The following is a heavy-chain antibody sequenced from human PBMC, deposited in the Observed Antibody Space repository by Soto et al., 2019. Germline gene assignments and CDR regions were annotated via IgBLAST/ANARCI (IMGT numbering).Heavy chain of an antibody. D-gene: IGHD6-13*01. J-gene: IGHJ4*02. CDR1: GFSFSSYA. V-gene: IGHV3-23*01. CDR3: ARDRERDAWYEDY. CDR2: ISGRDGST. Sequence: HPGGSLNLSCVAYGFSFSSYAMNWVRQSPGKGLEWVSVISGRDGSTYYADSVKGRFTISRDNSKNTLYLEMNSLRAEDTAVYYCARDRERDAWYEDYWGQGILVTVS.